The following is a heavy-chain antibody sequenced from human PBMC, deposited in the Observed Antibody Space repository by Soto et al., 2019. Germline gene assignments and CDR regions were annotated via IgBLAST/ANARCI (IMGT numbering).Heavy chain of an antibody. V-gene: IGHV4-59*01. D-gene: IGHD3-22*01. CDR2: IYYSGST. CDR3: ARAAVDSGGYYPWWFDP. Sequence: PSETLSLTCTVSGGSISSYYWSWIRQPPGKGLEWIGYIYYSGSTNYNPSLKSRVTISVDTSKNQFSLKLSSVTAADTAVYYCARAAVDSGGYYPWWFDPWGQGTLVTVSS. CDR1: GGSISSYY. J-gene: IGHJ5*02.